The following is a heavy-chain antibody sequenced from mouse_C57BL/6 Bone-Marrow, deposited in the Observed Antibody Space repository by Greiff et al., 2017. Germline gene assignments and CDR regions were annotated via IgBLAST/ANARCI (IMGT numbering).Heavy chain of an antibody. D-gene: IGHD2-3*01. CDR2: INPYNGDT. CDR1: GYSFTGYF. CDR3: ARSGGYSPYWYCDV. Sequence: VQLKQSGPELVKPGDSVKISCKASGYSFTGYFMNWVMQSHGKSLEWIGRINPYNGDTFYNQKFKGKATLTVDKSSSTAHMELRSLTSEDSAVYYCARSGGYSPYWYCDVWGTGTTVTVSS. V-gene: IGHV1-20*01. J-gene: IGHJ1*03.